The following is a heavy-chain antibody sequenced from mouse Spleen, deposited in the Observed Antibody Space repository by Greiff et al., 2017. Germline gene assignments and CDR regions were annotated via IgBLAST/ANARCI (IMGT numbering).Heavy chain of an antibody. J-gene: IGHJ1*01. V-gene: IGHV7-1*02. Sequence: EVMLVESGGGLVQPGGSLRLSCATSGFTFSDFYMEWVRQPPGKRLEWIAASRNKANDYTTEYSASVKGRFIVSRDTSQSILYLQMNALRAEDTAIYYCARAAPRYWYFDVWGAGTTVTVSS. CDR1: GFTFSDFY. CDR3: ARAAPRYWYFDV. CDR2: SRNKANDYTT.